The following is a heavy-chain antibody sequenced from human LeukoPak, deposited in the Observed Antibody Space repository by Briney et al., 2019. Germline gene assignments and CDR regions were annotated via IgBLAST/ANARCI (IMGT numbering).Heavy chain of an antibody. D-gene: IGHD3-10*01. Sequence: GGSLRLSCAASGFTFSDYFMHWVRQAPGKGLEWVAVIASDGSHTFYVESVKGRFTISRDNSNYTLYLQMNSLRAEDTAVYFCARERQDTIVHSGAFDIWGQGTMVTVSS. CDR2: IASDGSHT. V-gene: IGHV3-30-3*01. J-gene: IGHJ3*02. CDR3: ARERQDTIVHSGAFDI. CDR1: GFTFSDYF.